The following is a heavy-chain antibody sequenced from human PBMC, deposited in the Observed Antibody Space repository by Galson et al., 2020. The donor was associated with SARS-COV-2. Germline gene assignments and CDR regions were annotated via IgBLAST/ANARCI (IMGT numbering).Heavy chain of an antibody. J-gene: IGHJ6*03. CDR3: ARGGSRPIMVFDYYYFYMDV. Sequence: SQTLSLTCAFYGGSFSGYSWTWVRQPPGKGLEWIGEINHSGSTNYNPSLKSRVFISVDTSKNQFSLKLRSLTAADTAIYYCARGGSRPIMVFDYYYFYMDVWGKGTTVTVSS. V-gene: IGHV4-34*01. CDR1: GGSFSGYS. CDR2: INHSGST. D-gene: IGHD2-8*01.